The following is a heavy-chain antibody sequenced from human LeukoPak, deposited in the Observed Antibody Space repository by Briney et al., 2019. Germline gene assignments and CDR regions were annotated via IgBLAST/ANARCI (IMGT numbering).Heavy chain of an antibody. Sequence: SETLSLTCAVYGGSFSGYYWSWIRQPPGKGLEWIGEINHSGSTNYNPSLKSRVTISVDTSKNQFSLKLSSVTAADTAVYYCASLNWGVEDDAFDIWGQGTMVTVSS. CDR1: GGSFSGYY. V-gene: IGHV4-34*01. CDR3: ASLNWGVEDDAFDI. CDR2: INHSGST. D-gene: IGHD7-27*01. J-gene: IGHJ3*02.